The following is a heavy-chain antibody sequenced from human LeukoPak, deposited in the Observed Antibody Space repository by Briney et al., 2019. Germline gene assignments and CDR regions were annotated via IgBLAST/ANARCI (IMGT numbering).Heavy chain of an antibody. V-gene: IGHV4-59*08. D-gene: IGHD2-8*01. CDR2: IYYSGST. Sequence: PSETLSLTCTVSGGSISSYYWSWIRQPPGKGLEWIGYIYYSGSTNYNPSLKSRVTISVDTSKNQFSLKLSSVTAADTAVYYCARVKGYCTNGVCYNRYWYFDLWGRGTLVTVSS. CDR1: GGSISSYY. J-gene: IGHJ2*01. CDR3: ARVKGYCTNGVCYNRYWYFDL.